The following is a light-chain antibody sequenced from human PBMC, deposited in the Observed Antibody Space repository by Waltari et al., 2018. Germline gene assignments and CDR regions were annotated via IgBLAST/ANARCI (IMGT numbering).Light chain of an antibody. Sequence: SYELTQPPSVSVSPGQTARITCSGDALPKRFVSWFQQKSGQAPVLVIYEDNKRPSGIPERFSGSSSGTMATLSISGAQVEDEGDXYXXSPRMFGGGTTLTVL. CDR3: XSPRM. J-gene: IGLJ3*02. CDR1: ALPKRF. CDR2: EDN. V-gene: IGLV3-10*01.